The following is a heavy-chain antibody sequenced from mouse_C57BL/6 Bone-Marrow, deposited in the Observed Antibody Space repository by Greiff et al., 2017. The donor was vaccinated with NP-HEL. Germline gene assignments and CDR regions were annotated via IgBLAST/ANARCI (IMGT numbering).Heavy chain of an antibody. CDR3: GSNYGPYYFDY. J-gene: IGHJ2*01. V-gene: IGHV1-76*01. CDR1: GYTFTDYY. Sequence: VQLQQSGAELVRPGASVKLSCKASGYTFTDYYINWVKQRPGQGLEWIARIYPGSGNTYYNEKFKGKATLTAEKSSSTAYMQLSSLTSEDSAVYFCGSNYGPYYFDYWGQGTTLTVSS. CDR2: IYPGSGNT. D-gene: IGHD1-1*01.